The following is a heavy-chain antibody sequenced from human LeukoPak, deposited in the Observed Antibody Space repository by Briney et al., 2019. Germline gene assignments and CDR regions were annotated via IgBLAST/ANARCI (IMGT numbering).Heavy chain of an antibody. CDR1: GFTFSSYT. CDR3: AKAGDPIIVALYSFGY. V-gene: IGHV3-23*01. CDR2: ISGTGGTT. J-gene: IGHJ4*02. D-gene: IGHD5-12*01. Sequence: PGGSLRLSCAASGFTFSSYTMSWVRQAPGKGLEWVSAISGTGGTTYYADSVKGRFTISRDNSKNTLYLQMNSPRAEDTAVYYCAKAGDPIIVALYSFGYWGQGTLVTVSS.